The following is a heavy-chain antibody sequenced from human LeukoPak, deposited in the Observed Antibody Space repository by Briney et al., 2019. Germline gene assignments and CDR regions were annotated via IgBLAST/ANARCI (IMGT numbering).Heavy chain of an antibody. J-gene: IGHJ4*02. CDR2: ISSNGGST. D-gene: IGHD6-19*01. Sequence: GGSLRLSCSASGFTFSNYAMHWVRQAPGKGLAYVSAISSNGGSTYYADSVKGRFTISRDNSKNTLYLQMNSLRAEDTAVYYCARAESGQWYIDYWGQGTLVTVSS. CDR3: ARAESGQWYIDY. CDR1: GFTFSNYA. V-gene: IGHV3-64*04.